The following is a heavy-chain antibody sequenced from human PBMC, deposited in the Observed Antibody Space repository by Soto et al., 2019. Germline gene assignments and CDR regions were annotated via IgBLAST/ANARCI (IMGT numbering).Heavy chain of an antibody. CDR1: GFTFSSYG. V-gene: IGHV3-33*01. J-gene: IGHJ4*02. CDR2: IWYDGSNK. D-gene: IGHD5-18*01. CDR3: ARLAFRIQLWPWDY. Sequence: QVQLVESGGGVVQPGRSLRLSCAASGFTFSSYGMHWVRQAPGKGLEWVAVIWYDGSNKYYADSVKGRFTISRDNSKNTLYLQMNSLRAADTAVYSCARLAFRIQLWPWDYWGQGTLLTVSS.